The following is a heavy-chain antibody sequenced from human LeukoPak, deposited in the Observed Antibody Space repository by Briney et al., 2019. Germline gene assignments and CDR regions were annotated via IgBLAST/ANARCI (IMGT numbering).Heavy chain of an antibody. V-gene: IGHV1-18*01. CDR2: ISAYNGNT. J-gene: IGHJ3*02. D-gene: IGHD5/OR15-5a*01. CDR3: ARVVGSTWFDAFDI. CDR1: GYTFTSYG. Sequence: ASVKVSCKASGYTFTSYGISWVRQAPGQGLEWMGWISAYNGNTNYAQKLQGRVTMTTDTSTRTAYMELRSLRSDDTAVYYCARVVGSTWFDAFDIWGQGTMVTVSS.